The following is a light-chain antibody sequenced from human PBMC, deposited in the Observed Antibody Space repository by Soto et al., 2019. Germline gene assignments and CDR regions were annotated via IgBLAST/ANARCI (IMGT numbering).Light chain of an antibody. CDR2: GAS. CDR3: QQYAASPLT. J-gene: IGKJ4*01. CDR1: QTDPKNY. Sequence: EIVLTQSPGTLSLSPGERATLSCRAGQTDPKNYLAWFQRKPGQTPRLLIHGASRRATGIPDRFSGSGSETDFTLTISRLEPEDFAVYFCQQYAASPLTFGGGTKVEIK. V-gene: IGKV3-20*01.